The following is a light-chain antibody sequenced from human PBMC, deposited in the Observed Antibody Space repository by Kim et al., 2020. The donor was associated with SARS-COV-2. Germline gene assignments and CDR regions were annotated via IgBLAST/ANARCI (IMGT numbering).Light chain of an antibody. V-gene: IGKV3-15*01. CDR1: QSINSH. CDR3: QQYDNWPPIT. J-gene: IGKJ5*01. CDR2: AAS. Sequence: EIVMTQSPATLSVSPGERATLSCRASQSINSHLAWYQQQHGQAPRLLLYAASTRATGVPARFSGSGSGTEFAFTISSLQSEDFAVYYCQQYDNWPPITFGHGTRLEIK.